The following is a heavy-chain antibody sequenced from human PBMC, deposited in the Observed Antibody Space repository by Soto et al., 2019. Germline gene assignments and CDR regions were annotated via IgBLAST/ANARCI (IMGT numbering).Heavy chain of an antibody. CDR2: ISSSTGYT. J-gene: IGHJ6*02. V-gene: IGHV3-21*02. CDR1: GFTFSSYS. Sequence: EVQLVESGGGLVKPGGSLRLSCAASGFTFSSYSMNWVRQAPGKGLEWVSYISSSTGYTYYADSVKGRFTISRDNAKKSLYLQMNSLRADDTAVYYCARDRGCSGGSCYSKGMDVWGQGTTVTVSS. D-gene: IGHD2-15*01. CDR3: ARDRGCSGGSCYSKGMDV.